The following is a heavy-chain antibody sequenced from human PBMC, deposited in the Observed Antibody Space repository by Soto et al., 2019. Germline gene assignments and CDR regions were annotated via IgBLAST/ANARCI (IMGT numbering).Heavy chain of an antibody. D-gene: IGHD2-2*01. V-gene: IGHV4-39*07. Sequence: SETLSLTCTVSGGSISRSSFFWGWIRQPPGKGLEWIGTIFYTGSTYYNPSLKSRVTMSVDTSKNQFSLKLSSVTAADTAVYYCARDLVPIDDIVVVPAAEPNSGMDVWGQGTTVTVSS. J-gene: IGHJ6*02. CDR2: IFYTGST. CDR1: GGSISRSSFF. CDR3: ARDLVPIDDIVVVPAAEPNSGMDV.